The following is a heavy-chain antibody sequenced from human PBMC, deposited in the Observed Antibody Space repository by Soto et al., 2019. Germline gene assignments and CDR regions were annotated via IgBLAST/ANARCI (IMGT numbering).Heavy chain of an antibody. CDR2: LSHDGSRT. D-gene: IGHD3-10*01. CDR1: GFLFNTYA. V-gene: IGHV3-30-3*01. J-gene: IGHJ3*02. Sequence: GSLRLSCTTSGFLFNTYAMHWVRQAPCKGLEWVAVLSHDGSRTSYADSVKGRFTISRDNSKNTLYLQMNSLRAEYTAVYYCARTGVTMVRGVIGDFDIWGQGTMVTVSS. CDR3: ARTGVTMVRGVIGDFDI.